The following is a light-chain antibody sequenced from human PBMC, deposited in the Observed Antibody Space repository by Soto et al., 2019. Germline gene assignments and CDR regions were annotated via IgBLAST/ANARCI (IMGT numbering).Light chain of an antibody. J-gene: IGLJ3*02. CDR1: SSDVGSYNL. Sequence: QSALTQPASVSGSPGQSITISCTGTSSDVGSYNLVSWYQQRPGKAPKLMIYEVSKRPSGVSNRFSGSKSGNTASLTISGVQAEDEADYSCCAYAGSSAWVFGGGTKLTVL. V-gene: IGLV2-23*02. CDR2: EVS. CDR3: CAYAGSSAWV.